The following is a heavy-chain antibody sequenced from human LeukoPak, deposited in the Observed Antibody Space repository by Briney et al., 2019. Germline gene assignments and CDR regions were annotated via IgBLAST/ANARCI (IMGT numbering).Heavy chain of an antibody. V-gene: IGHV1-2*02. CDR1: GYIFTDYY. Sequence: ASGKVSCKASGYIFTDYYMHWVQQAPGQGLEWLGCINPNSGGTDSAQKFQGRVTMTRDTSISTAYMELISLRSDDTAVYYCARGYNWNDGVDPWGQGTLVTVSS. J-gene: IGHJ5*02. D-gene: IGHD1-20*01. CDR2: INPNSGGT. CDR3: ARGYNWNDGVDP.